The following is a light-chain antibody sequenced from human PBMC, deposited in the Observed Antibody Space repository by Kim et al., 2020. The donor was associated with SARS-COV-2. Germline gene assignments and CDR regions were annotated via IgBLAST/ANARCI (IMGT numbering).Light chain of an antibody. CDR1: QSLSSTSNNENF. J-gene: IGKJ4*01. CDR2: WAT. Sequence: PPINLKSSQSLSSTSNNENFSTWYQQKPRHPIMLLISWATTRAPGVPNRCSGSGSATDFPLTISSLQDEDVAVYYYQQYCSDPLTFGGGTKVDIK. V-gene: IGKV4-1*01. CDR3: QQYCSDPLT.